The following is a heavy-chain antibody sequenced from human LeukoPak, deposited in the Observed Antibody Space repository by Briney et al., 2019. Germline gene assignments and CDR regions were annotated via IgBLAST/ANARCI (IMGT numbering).Heavy chain of an antibody. CDR3: ARFTSRGYYYMDV. Sequence: PSETLSLTCTVSGGSISSYYWSWIRQPAGTALEWIGRIYTSGTITYNPSLKSRVTMSVDTSKNQFSLKLSSVTAADTAVYYCARFTSRGYYYMDVWGKGTTVAVSS. V-gene: IGHV4-4*07. J-gene: IGHJ6*03. CDR2: IYTSGTI. CDR1: GGSISSYY. D-gene: IGHD2-2*01.